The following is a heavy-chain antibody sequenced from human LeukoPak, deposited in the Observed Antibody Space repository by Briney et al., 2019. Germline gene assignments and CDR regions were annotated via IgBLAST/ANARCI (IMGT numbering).Heavy chain of an antibody. D-gene: IGHD2-15*01. J-gene: IGHJ4*02. V-gene: IGHV3-23*01. CDR2: MSSSDDGR. CDR1: GGSLTSSNW. CDR3: AKAPVTSCRGAFCYPFDY. Sequence: ETLSLTCAVSGGSLTSSNWWSWVRQPPGKGLEWVSAMSSSDDGRYYAASVRGRFTISRDTSRSTLYLQMNSLRAEDAAVYYCAKAPVTSCRGAFCYPFDYWGQGTLVTVSS.